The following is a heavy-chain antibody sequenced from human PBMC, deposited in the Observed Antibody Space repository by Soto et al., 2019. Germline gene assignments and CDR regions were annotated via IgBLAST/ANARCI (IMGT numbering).Heavy chain of an antibody. V-gene: IGHV4-39*01. CDR1: GASIITDNYF. CDR2: ISYSGRT. CDR3: ARRRASDYGGNHHPYYFDR. J-gene: IGHJ4*02. D-gene: IGHD4-17*01. Sequence: SETLSLTCTVSGASIITDNYFWVWIRQSPRRGLELIGRISYSGRTYDNPSLQSRVTISIDASKNQFSLKLRSVTTEETAGSYCARRRASDYGGNHHPYYFDRWGQGAPVTVSS.